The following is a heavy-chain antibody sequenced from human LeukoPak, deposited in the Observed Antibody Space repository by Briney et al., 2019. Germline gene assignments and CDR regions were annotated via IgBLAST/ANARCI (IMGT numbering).Heavy chain of an antibody. Sequence: GASVKVSCKASGYTFTSYDINWVRQATGQGLEWMGWMNPNSGNTGYAQKFQGRVTMTRNTSISTAYMELSSLRSEDTAVYCCARGRYSSGWYDAFDIWGQGTMVTVSS. D-gene: IGHD6-19*01. CDR2: MNPNSGNT. J-gene: IGHJ3*02. V-gene: IGHV1-8*01. CDR3: ARGRYSSGWYDAFDI. CDR1: GYTFTSYD.